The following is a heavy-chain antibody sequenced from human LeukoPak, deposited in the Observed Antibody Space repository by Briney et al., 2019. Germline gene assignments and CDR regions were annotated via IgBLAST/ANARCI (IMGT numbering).Heavy chain of an antibody. CDR1: GFTFSDHW. D-gene: IGHD4-17*01. CDR2: IFNSGSSI. V-gene: IGHV3-11*01. CDR3: ARGHYGLDY. Sequence: GGSLGLSCAVSGFTFSDHWMSWIRQAPGKGLEWVSYIFNSGSSIYYADSVKGRFTISRDNAKNSLFLQMNSLRADDTAVYHCARGHYGLDYWGQGTLVTVSS. J-gene: IGHJ4*02.